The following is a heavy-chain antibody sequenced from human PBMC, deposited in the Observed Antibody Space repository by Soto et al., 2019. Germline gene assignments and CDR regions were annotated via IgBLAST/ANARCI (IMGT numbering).Heavy chain of an antibody. CDR1: GYTFTNYG. D-gene: IGHD3-10*01. CDR3: ARGVGSGSYYNRYNWFDP. Sequence: QVQLVQSGGEVKKPGASVKVSCKASGYTFTNYGISWVRQAPGQGLEWMGWINVYNGNTKYAQKVQGRVTMTTETSTSKAYMELRSLRSDDTAVYYCARGVGSGSYYNRYNWFDPWGQGTLVTVSS. J-gene: IGHJ5*02. V-gene: IGHV1-18*01. CDR2: INVYNGNT.